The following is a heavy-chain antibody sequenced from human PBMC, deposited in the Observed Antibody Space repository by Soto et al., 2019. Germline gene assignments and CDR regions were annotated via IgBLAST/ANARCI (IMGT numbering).Heavy chain of an antibody. CDR3: ARGGYYYGSGSYYNWGYYYYYMDV. CDR1: GYTFIGYY. J-gene: IGHJ6*03. D-gene: IGHD3-10*01. Sequence: ASVKVSCKASGYTFIGYYMHWVRQAPGQGLEWMGWINPNSGGTNYAQKFQGWVTMTRDTSISTAYMELSRLRSDDTAVYYCARGGYYYGSGSYYNWGYYYYYMDVWGKGTTVTVSS. V-gene: IGHV1-2*04. CDR2: INPNSGGT.